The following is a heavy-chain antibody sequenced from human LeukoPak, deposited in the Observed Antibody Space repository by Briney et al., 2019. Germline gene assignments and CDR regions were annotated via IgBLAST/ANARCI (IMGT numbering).Heavy chain of an antibody. J-gene: IGHJ4*02. D-gene: IGHD3-22*01. CDR1: GFTFSSYS. CDR2: ISSSSSYT. V-gene: IGHV3-21*01. Sequence: GGSLRLSCAASGFTFSSYSMNWVRQAPGKGLEWVSSISSSSSYTYYADSVKGRFTISRDNAKNSLYLQMNSLRAEDTAVYYCARDDYYDSSGPRYCDYWGQGTLVTVSS. CDR3: ARDDYYDSSGPRYCDY.